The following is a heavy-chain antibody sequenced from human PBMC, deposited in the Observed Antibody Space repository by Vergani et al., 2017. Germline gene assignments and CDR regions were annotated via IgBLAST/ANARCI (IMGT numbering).Heavy chain of an antibody. D-gene: IGHD2-21*02. CDR1: GYSFTFYW. Sequence: EVQLVQSGAEVKKPGASLKISCMGSGYSFTFYWIGWVRQMPGKGLEWLGIIYPGDSDTRYSPSFQAQVTIAADQSISTAYLQWSSLNASDTAMYYCARHGYCGGDCYSRFDPWGQGTLVTVSS. CDR2: IYPGDSDT. J-gene: IGHJ5*02. CDR3: ARHGYCGGDCYSRFDP. V-gene: IGHV5-51*01.